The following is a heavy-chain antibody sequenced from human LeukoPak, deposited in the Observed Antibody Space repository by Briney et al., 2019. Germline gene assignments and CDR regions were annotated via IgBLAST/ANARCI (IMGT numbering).Heavy chain of an antibody. CDR3: ARWMATVTTPDY. CDR2: INPNSGGT. Sequence: ASVKVSCKASGYTFNGFYLHWVRQAPGQGLEWMGWINPNSGGTNYAQKFQGRVTMTRDTSISTAYMELSRMRSDDTAVYYCARWMATVTTPDYWGQGTLVTVSS. CDR1: GYTFNGFY. J-gene: IGHJ4*02. V-gene: IGHV1-2*02. D-gene: IGHD4-11*01.